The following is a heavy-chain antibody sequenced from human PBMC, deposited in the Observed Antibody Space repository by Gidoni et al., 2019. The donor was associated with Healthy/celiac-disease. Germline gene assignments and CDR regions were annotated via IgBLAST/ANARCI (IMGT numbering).Heavy chain of an antibody. V-gene: IGHV3-7*03. CDR3: ARADRDITIFGVVTAYYYYYGMDV. CDR2: IKQDGSEK. D-gene: IGHD3-3*01. CDR1: GFTFSSYW. Sequence: EVQLVESGGGLVQPGGSLRLSCAASGFTFSSYWMSWVRQAPGKGLEWVANIKQDGSEKYYVDSVKGRFTISRDNAKNSLYLQMNSLRAEDTAVYYCARADRDITIFGVVTAYYYYYGMDVWGQGTTVTVSS. J-gene: IGHJ6*02.